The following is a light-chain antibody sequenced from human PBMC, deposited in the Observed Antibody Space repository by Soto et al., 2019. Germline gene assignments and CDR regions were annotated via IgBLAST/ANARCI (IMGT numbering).Light chain of an antibody. CDR3: HQYGSSPRT. CDR1: QSVTSNY. J-gene: IGKJ1*01. CDR2: GAS. V-gene: IGKV3-20*01. Sequence: DIVLTQSPCTLSLSPGERATLSCGASQSVTSNYLAWYQQKPGQAPRLLIYGASTRATGIPDRFSGSGSGTDFTLTISRLEPEDFAAYYCHQYGSSPRTFGQGTKVDIK.